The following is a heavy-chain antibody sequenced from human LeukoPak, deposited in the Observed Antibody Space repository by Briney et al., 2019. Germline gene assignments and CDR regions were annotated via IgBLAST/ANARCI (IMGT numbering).Heavy chain of an antibody. CDR3: AREHGAQDAFDM. Sequence: GASVKVSCKASGYTFTSYDINWVRQATGQGLEWMGWMNPNSGNTGYAQKFQGRVTITRNTSISTAYMELSSLRSEDTAVYYCAREHGAQDAFDMWGQGTMVTVSS. D-gene: IGHD1-26*01. CDR1: GYTFTSYD. V-gene: IGHV1-8*03. CDR2: MNPNSGNT. J-gene: IGHJ3*02.